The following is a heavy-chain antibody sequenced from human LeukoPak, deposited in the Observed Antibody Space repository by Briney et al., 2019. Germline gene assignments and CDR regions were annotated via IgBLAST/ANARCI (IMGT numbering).Heavy chain of an antibody. Sequence: GGSLRLSCAASGFTFSAYGMTWVRQAPGKGLEWVSSISGSAAATFYADSVKGRFTISRDNSRSTLYLQMNSLRAEDTAVYYCAKRGPGSPQSGKYFFDYWGQGTLVTVSS. V-gene: IGHV3-23*01. D-gene: IGHD3-10*01. CDR2: ISGSAAAT. CDR1: GFTFSAYG. CDR3: AKRGPGSPQSGKYFFDY. J-gene: IGHJ4*02.